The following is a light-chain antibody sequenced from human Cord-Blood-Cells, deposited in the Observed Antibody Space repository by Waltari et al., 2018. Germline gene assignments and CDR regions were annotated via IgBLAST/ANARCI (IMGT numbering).Light chain of an antibody. V-gene: IGLV2-11*01. J-gene: IGLJ3*02. Sequence: QSALTHPRSVSGSPGQSVTISCTGPSSDVGGYNYVSWYQQHPGKAPKLMIYHVSKRPSGVPDRFSGSKSGNTASLTISGLQAEDEADYYCCSYAGSYTWVFGGGTKLTVL. CDR3: CSYAGSYTWV. CDR2: HVS. CDR1: SSDVGGYNY.